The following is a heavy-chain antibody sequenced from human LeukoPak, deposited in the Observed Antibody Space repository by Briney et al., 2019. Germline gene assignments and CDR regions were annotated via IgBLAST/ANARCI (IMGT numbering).Heavy chain of an antibody. Sequence: QASETLSLTCTVSGGSISSYYWSWIRQPPGKGLEWIGHIYFIGNTNYNASLKSRVTISLDTSKNHFSLKLTSVTAADTAVYYCAKSNGYGLVDIWGQGTMVTVSS. D-gene: IGHD3-10*01. J-gene: IGHJ3*02. CDR3: AKSNGYGLVDI. CDR2: IYFIGNT. V-gene: IGHV4-59*01. CDR1: GGSISSYY.